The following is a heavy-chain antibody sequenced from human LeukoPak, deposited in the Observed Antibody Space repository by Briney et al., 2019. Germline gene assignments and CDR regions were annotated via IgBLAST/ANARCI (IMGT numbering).Heavy chain of an antibody. V-gene: IGHV3-30*04. CDR3: AREGAYYYDSSGYRNYYYYMDV. D-gene: IGHD3-22*01. Sequence: PGGSLRLSCAASGFTFSSYAMHWVRQAPGKGLEWVAVISYDGSNKYYADSVKGRSTISRDNSKNTLYLQMNSLRAEDTAVYYCAREGAYYYDSSGYRNYYYYMDVGGKGTTVTISS. J-gene: IGHJ6*03. CDR2: ISYDGSNK. CDR1: GFTFSSYA.